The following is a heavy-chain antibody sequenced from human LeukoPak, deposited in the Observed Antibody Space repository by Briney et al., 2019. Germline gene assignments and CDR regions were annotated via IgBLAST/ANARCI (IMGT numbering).Heavy chain of an antibody. V-gene: IGHV3-21*01. CDR3: ARYPSIAARQYDY. Sequence: KPGGSQRLSCAASGFTFSSYSMNWVRQAPGKGREWVSSISSSSSYIYYADSVKGRFTISRDNAKNSLYLRMNSLLAEDTAVYYCARYPSIAARQYDYWGQGTLVTVSS. CDR1: GFTFSSYS. J-gene: IGHJ4*02. CDR2: ISSSSSYI. D-gene: IGHD6-6*01.